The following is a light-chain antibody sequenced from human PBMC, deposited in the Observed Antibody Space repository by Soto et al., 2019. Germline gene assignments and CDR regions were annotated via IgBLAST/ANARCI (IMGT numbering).Light chain of an antibody. J-gene: IGKJ5*01. CDR2: DAS. CDR3: QQSDTYPLT. Sequence: QMTQSPSTLSASIGDRVTITCRASHNIHRWLAWYHQKPGMAPTLLISDASTLERGVPSRFSGSGSGTEFTLTISDVQTDDFGTYYCQQSDTYPLTFGQGTRLDIK. CDR1: HNIHRW. V-gene: IGKV1-5*01.